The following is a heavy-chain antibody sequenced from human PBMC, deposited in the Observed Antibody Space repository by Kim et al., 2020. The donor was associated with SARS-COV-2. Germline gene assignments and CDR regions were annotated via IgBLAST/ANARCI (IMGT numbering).Heavy chain of an antibody. J-gene: IGHJ1*01. CDR3: VRGHGEEYFQY. V-gene: IGHV4-59*01. CDR1: GGSISSYY. Sequence: SETLSLTCTASGGSISSYYWSWIRQPPGKGLEWIGYIYYSGSTNYNPSLKSRVTISIDTYKNQFSLKLSSVTAADTAVYYCVRGHGEEYFQYWVQGTQLT. D-gene: IGHD4-17*01. CDR2: IYYSGST.